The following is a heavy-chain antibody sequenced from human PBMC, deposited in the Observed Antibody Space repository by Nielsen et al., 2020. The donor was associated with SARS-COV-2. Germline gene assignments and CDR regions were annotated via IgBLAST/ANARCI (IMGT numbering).Heavy chain of an antibody. CDR3: TTDLNLLWFGELLDY. CDR1: GFTFSNAW. V-gene: IGHV3-15*01. J-gene: IGHJ4*02. Sequence: GGFLRLSCAASGFTFSNAWMSWVRQAPGKGLEWVGRIKSKTDGGTTDYAAPVKGRFTISRDDSKNMLYLQMNSLKTEDTAVYYCTTDLNLLWFGELLDYWGQGTLVTVSS. D-gene: IGHD3-10*01. CDR2: IKSKTDGGTT.